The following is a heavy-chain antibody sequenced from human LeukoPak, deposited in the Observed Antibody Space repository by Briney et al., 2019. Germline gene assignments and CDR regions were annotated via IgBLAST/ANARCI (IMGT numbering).Heavy chain of an antibody. CDR3: ARDPGDSSSPDY. CDR2: INSDGSIT. Sequence: PGGSLRLSCAASGFTFTTYWMHWVRQAPGKGLVWVSHINSDGSITSYADSVKGRSTISRDNAKNTLYLQMNSLRAEDTAVYYCARDPGDSSSPDYWGQGTLVTVSS. D-gene: IGHD6-6*01. J-gene: IGHJ4*02. CDR1: GFTFTTYW. V-gene: IGHV3-74*01.